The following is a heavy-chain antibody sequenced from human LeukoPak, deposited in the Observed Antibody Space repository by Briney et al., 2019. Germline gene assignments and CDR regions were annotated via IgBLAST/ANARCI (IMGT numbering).Heavy chain of an antibody. D-gene: IGHD3-22*01. CDR1: GFTVSSNY. Sequence: GGSLRLSCAASGFTVSSNYMSWVRQAPGKGLEWVSVIYSGGSTYYADSVKGRFTISRDNSKNTLYLQMNSLRAEDTAVYYCAKPNINYYDSSGFLDDAFDIWGQGTMVTVSS. V-gene: IGHV3-66*01. CDR3: AKPNINYYDSSGFLDDAFDI. CDR2: IYSGGST. J-gene: IGHJ3*02.